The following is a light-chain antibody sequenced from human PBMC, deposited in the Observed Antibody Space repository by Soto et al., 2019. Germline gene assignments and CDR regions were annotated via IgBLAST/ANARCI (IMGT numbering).Light chain of an antibody. Sequence: EIVLTQSPATLSLSPGERATLSCRASQSVSSYLAWYQQKPGQAPRLLIYDASNRATGIPARFSGSGSGTDFTLTTSSLEPEDFAVYYCQQRSTSFGQGTRLEIK. V-gene: IGKV3-11*01. CDR3: QQRSTS. CDR1: QSVSSY. CDR2: DAS. J-gene: IGKJ5*01.